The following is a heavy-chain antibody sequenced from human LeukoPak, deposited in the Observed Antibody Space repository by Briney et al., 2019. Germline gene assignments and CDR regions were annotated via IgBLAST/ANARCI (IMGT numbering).Heavy chain of an antibody. V-gene: IGHV3-64D*06. CDR2: ITSNGRST. CDR3: VRDLT. CDR1: GFSFSTSA. J-gene: IGHJ4*02. Sequence: PGGSLRVSCSASGFSFSTSAMHWVRQAPGKGPQFVSAITSNGRSTYYADSVKGRFTISRDNSKSTLDLQMSSLRPEDTAVYYCVRDLTWGQGTLVTVSS. D-gene: IGHD4/OR15-4a*01.